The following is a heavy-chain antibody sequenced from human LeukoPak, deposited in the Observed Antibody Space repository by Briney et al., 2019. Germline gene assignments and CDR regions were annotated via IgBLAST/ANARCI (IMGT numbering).Heavy chain of an antibody. D-gene: IGHD2-15*01. CDR3: ARAPVVVATHWFDP. CDR2: ISSSSSTI. Sequence: GDSLRLSCAASGFTFSFYSMNWVRQAPGKGLEWVSYISSSSSTIYYADSVKGRFTISRDNAKNSLYLQMNTLRAEDTAVYYCARAPVVVATHWFDPWGQGTLVTVSS. V-gene: IGHV3-48*01. CDR1: GFTFSFYS. J-gene: IGHJ5*02.